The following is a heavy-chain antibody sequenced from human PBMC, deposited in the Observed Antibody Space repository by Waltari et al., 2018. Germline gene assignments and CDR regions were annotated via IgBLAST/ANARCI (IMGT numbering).Heavy chain of an antibody. CDR3: ARAVAGRGGGLDY. D-gene: IGHD6-19*01. Sequence: QVQLQESGPGLVEPSQTLSLTCTVSGGSLSSGSYYWTWNRQPAGKGLEWIGHISTSGSTNYNPSLKSRVTISVDTSKNQFSLKLSSVTAADTAVYYCARAVAGRGGGLDYWGQGTLVTVSS. V-gene: IGHV4-61*02. CDR1: GGSLSSGSYY. CDR2: ISTSGST. J-gene: IGHJ4*02.